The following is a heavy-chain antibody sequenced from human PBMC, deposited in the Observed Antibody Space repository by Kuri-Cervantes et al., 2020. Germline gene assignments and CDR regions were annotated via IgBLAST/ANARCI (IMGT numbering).Heavy chain of an antibody. CDR1: GFTFSSYA. CDR3: AKDKHFGYYYGMDV. Sequence: GGSLRLSCEASGFTFSSYAMHWVRQAPGKGLEWVAVISYDGSNKYYADSVKGRFTTSRDNSKNTLYLQMNSLRAEDTALYYCAKDKHFGYYYGMDVWGQGTPVTVSS. D-gene: IGHD3-3*02. CDR2: ISYDGSNK. V-gene: IGHV3-30-3*01. J-gene: IGHJ6*02.